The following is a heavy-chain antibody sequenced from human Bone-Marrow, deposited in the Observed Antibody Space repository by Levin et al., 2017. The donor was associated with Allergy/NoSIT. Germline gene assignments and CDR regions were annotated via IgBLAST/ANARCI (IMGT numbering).Heavy chain of an antibody. D-gene: IGHD2/OR15-2a*01. CDR3: TLIGDY. J-gene: IGHJ4*02. V-gene: IGHV3-49*04. CDR1: GFTFGDYA. Sequence: GGSLRLSCTTSGFTFGDYAMSWVRQAPGKGLEWVGFIRNKAYVGTTEYAASVKGRFIISRDDSKSIAYLQMNSLKIEDTAVYYCTLIGDYWGQGTLVTVSS. CDR2: IRNKAYVGTT.